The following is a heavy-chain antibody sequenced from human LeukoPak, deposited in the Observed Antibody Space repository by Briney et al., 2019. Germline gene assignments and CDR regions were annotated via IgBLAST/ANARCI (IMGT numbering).Heavy chain of an antibody. CDR3: TRGGIAVVFFDY. D-gene: IGHD6-19*01. CDR2: IRSKAYGETP. J-gene: IGHJ4*02. Sequence: GGPLRLSCTASGFTFGDYAMSWVRQAPGKGLEWVGFIRSKAYGETPEYAASVKGRVTISRDDSKSIAYLQMNSLKTEDTALYYCTRGGIAVVFFDYWGQGTLVTVSS. CDR1: GFTFGDYA. V-gene: IGHV3-49*04.